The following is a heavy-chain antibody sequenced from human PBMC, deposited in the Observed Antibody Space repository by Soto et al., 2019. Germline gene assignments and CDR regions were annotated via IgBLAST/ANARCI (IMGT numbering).Heavy chain of an antibody. V-gene: IGHV1-8*01. CDR1: GYTFTSYD. CDR3: ARTAVGRYFDWLFPPRETDYYFDY. CDR2: MNPNSGNT. J-gene: IGHJ4*02. D-gene: IGHD3-9*01. Sequence: ASVKVSCKASGYTFTSYDINWVRQATGQGLEWMGWMNPNSGNTGYAQKFKGRVTMTRKTSISKAYMELSSLRSEETAVYYCARTAVGRYFDWLFPPRETDYYFDYWGQGTLVTVSS.